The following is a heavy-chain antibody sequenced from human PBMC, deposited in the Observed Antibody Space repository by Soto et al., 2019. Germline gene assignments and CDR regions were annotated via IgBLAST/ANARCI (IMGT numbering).Heavy chain of an antibody. D-gene: IGHD3-10*01. J-gene: IGHJ4*02. CDR1: GFTCRDNW. V-gene: IGHV3-7*05. CDR3: ATSMGRGGNDY. Sequence: EVQLVESGGGLVQPGGSLRLSCAASGFTCRDNWMSWVRHVPGKGLECVANIKTDGSEKYYVDPVKGRFTISRDNAKNSLYLQMNSLRAEDTAVYYCATSMGRGGNDYWGQGTLVTVSS. CDR2: IKTDGSEK.